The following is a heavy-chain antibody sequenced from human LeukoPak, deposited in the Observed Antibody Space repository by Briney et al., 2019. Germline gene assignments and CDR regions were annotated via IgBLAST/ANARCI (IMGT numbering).Heavy chain of an antibody. V-gene: IGHV3-23*01. Sequence: GGSLRLSCAASGFTFNTYAMSWVRQAPGKGLEWVSTIISGGGTSYADSVKGRFTISRDNSKNTVYMQMNSLRAEDTAVYYCARSPSDGIHFDSWGQGTLVTVSS. CDR2: IISGGGT. CDR3: ARSPSDGIHFDS. CDR1: GFTFNTYA. D-gene: IGHD5-18*01. J-gene: IGHJ4*02.